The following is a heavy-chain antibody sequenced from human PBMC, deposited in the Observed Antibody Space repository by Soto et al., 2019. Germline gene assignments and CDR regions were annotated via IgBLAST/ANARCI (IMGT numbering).Heavy chain of an antibody. V-gene: IGHV3-23*01. Sequence: EVQLLESGGGLVQPGGSLRLSCAASGFTFSSYAMSWVRQAPGKGLEWVSAISGSGGSTYYADSVKGRFTISRDNSKNTLYLQMNSLRAEDTAVYYCAKDLGGNDYMWGSYRYASTDAFDIWGQGTMVTVSS. CDR2: ISGSGGST. D-gene: IGHD3-16*02. J-gene: IGHJ3*02. CDR3: AKDLGGNDYMWGSYRYASTDAFDI. CDR1: GFTFSSYA.